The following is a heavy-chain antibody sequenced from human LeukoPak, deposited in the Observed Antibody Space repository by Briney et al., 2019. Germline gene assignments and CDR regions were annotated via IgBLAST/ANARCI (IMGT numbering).Heavy chain of an antibody. V-gene: IGHV3-20*04. CDR2: INWNGGTT. J-gene: IGHJ4*02. Sequence: GGTLRLSCAASGFTDYGMSWVRQAPGKGLEWVSGINWNGGTTTYADSVKGRFTISRDNAKNSLYLQMNSLRAEDTAVYYCARVSPNTVTTLQYFDYWGQGTLVTVSS. D-gene: IGHD4-17*01. CDR1: GFTDYG. CDR3: ARVSPNTVTTLQYFDY.